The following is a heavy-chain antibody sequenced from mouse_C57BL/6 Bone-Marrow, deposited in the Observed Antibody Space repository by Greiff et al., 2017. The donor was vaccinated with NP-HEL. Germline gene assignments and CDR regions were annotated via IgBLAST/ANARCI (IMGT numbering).Heavy chain of an antibody. CDR2: INPNNGGT. Sequence: VQLQQSGPELVKPGASVKISCKASGYTFTDYYMNWVKQSHGKSLEWIGDINPNNGGTSYNQKFKGKATLTVDKSSSTAYMELRSLTSEDSAFYYCASEGAVAYWGQGTLVTVSA. CDR1: GYTFTDYY. J-gene: IGHJ3*01. CDR3: ASEGAVAY. V-gene: IGHV1-26*01.